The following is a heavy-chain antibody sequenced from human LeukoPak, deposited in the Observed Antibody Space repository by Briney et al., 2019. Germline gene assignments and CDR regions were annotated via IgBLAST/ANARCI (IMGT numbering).Heavy chain of an antibody. D-gene: IGHD2-2*01. J-gene: IGHJ3*02. CDR2: ISGDWNDI. Sequence: GGSLRLSCAASGFTFSSYWMHWVRQAPGKGLVWVSRISGDWNDISYAESMKGRFTISRDNAKNTAYLQMNSLRAEDTAVYYCARAYCSSNSCSGASDIWGQGTMVTVSS. CDR1: GFTFSSYW. CDR3: ARAYCSSNSCSGASDI. V-gene: IGHV3-74*01.